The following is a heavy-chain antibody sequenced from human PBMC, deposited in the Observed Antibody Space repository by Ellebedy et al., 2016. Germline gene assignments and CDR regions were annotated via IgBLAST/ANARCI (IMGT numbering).Heavy chain of an antibody. V-gene: IGHV3-74*01. CDR1: GFTFSSYW. D-gene: IGHD3-10*01. CDR3: ARGSGELYPYWFDP. Sequence: GGSLRLSCAASGFTFSSYWMHWVRQAPGKGLVWVSRINSDGSSTSYADSVKGRFTISRDNAKNTLYLQMNSLRAEDTAVYYCARGSGELYPYWFDPWGQGTLVTVSS. J-gene: IGHJ5*02. CDR2: INSDGSST.